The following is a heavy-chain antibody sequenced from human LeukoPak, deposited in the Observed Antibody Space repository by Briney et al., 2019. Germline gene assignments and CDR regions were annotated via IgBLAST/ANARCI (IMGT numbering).Heavy chain of an antibody. V-gene: IGHV4-39*01. D-gene: IGHD3-22*01. Sequence: SETLSLTCTVSGGSISSSSYYWGWIRQPPGKGLEWIGSIYYSGSTYYNPSLKSRVTISVDTSKNQFSLKLSSVTAADTAVYYCARQLYVPQYYYDTRAFDIWGQGTVVTVSS. CDR3: ARQLYVPQYYYDTRAFDI. CDR2: IYYSGST. J-gene: IGHJ3*02. CDR1: GGSISSSSYY.